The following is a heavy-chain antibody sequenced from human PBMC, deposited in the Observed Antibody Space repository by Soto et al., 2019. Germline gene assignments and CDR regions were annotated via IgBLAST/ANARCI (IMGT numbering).Heavy chain of an antibody. CDR2: MNPNSGNT. CDR3: AGYSNPYYYYYGMDV. D-gene: IGHD4-4*01. Sequence: QVQLVQSGAEVKKPGASVKVSCKASGYTFTSYDINWVRQATGQGLEWMGWMNPNSGNTGYAQKFQGRANMTRNTSIRTAYMELSSLSSEDTAVYYCAGYSNPYYYYYGMDVWGQGTTVTVSS. J-gene: IGHJ6*02. CDR1: GYTFTSYD. V-gene: IGHV1-8*01.